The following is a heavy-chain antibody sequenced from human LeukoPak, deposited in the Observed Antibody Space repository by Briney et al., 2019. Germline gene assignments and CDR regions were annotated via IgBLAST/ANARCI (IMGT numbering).Heavy chain of an antibody. CDR3: ARDESYGMDV. CDR2: IIPILDIA. Sequence: SVKVSCKASGGTFSSYAISWVRQAPGQGLEWMGRIIPILDIANYAQNFQGRVTITADKSTSTAYMDLSSLRSEDTAVYYCARDESYGMDVWGQGTTVTVSS. J-gene: IGHJ6*02. CDR1: GGTFSSYA. V-gene: IGHV1-69*04.